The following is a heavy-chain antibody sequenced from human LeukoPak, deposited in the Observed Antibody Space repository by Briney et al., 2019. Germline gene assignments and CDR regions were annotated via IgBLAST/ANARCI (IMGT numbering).Heavy chain of an antibody. Sequence: PSETLSLTCAVPGYSISSGYYWGWIRQPPGKGLEWIGGIYHSGSTYYNPSLKSRVTISVDTSKNQFSLKLSSVTAADTAVYYCARLTWTQLWLQPYYYYMDVWGKGTTVTVSS. D-gene: IGHD5-18*01. CDR1: GYSISSGYY. V-gene: IGHV4-38-2*01. CDR2: IYHSGST. J-gene: IGHJ6*03. CDR3: ARLTWTQLWLQPYYYYMDV.